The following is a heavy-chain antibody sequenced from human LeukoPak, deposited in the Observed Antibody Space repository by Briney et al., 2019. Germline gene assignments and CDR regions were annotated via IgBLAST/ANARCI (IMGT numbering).Heavy chain of an antibody. Sequence: GGSLRLSCVGSGLTFSQYGVSWVRQAPGKGLEWVSGISGSGNRTYYADSVKGRFTISRDNPKNTLYLQMNSLRPEDTAVYYCAKTDYSTGPYDYWGQGTLVTVSS. CDR3: AKTDYSTGPYDY. CDR1: GLTFSQYG. V-gene: IGHV3-23*01. D-gene: IGHD4-11*01. J-gene: IGHJ4*02. CDR2: ISGSGNRT.